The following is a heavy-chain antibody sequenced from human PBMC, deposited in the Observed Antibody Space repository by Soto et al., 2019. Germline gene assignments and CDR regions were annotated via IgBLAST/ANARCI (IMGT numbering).Heavy chain of an antibody. J-gene: IGHJ1*01. Sequence: GGSLRLSCAASGFTFDDYAMHWVRQVPGKGLEWVSGINWNSGSIGYGDSVKGRFVISRDNAKNSLHLQMNSLSAEDTAFYYCVKDESINWYSGHFRHWGQGTLVTVS. D-gene: IGHD6-13*01. V-gene: IGHV3-9*01. CDR1: GFTFDDYA. CDR3: VKDESINWYSGHFRH. CDR2: INWNSGSI.